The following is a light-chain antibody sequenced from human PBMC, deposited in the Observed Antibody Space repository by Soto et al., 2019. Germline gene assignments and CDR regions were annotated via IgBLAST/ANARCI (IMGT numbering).Light chain of an antibody. V-gene: IGKV3-20*01. J-gene: IGKJ1*01. CDR1: ESVSSSY. Sequence: EIVLTQSPGTMSLSPGERATLSCRASESVSSSYLVWYQQKAGQAPRLLIYGASSRANGIPDRFSGSGSGTDFTLTISRLEPEDFAVYYCQQYGSSPTFGQGTKVEIK. CDR3: QQYGSSPT. CDR2: GAS.